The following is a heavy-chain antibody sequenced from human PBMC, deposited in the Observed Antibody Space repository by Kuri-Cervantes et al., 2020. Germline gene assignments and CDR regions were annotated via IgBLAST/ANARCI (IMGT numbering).Heavy chain of an antibody. CDR2: ISSSSSYI. V-gene: IGHV3-21*01. J-gene: IGHJ4*02. CDR3: ARDTLLWFRELLYDY. D-gene: IGHD3-10*01. Sequence: GESLKISCAVSGFTSNIFSMAWVRQAPGKGLVWVSSISSSSSYIYYADSVKGRFTISRDNAKNSLYLQMNSLRAEDTAVYYCARDTLLWFRELLYDYWGQGTLVTVSS. CDR1: GFTSNIFS.